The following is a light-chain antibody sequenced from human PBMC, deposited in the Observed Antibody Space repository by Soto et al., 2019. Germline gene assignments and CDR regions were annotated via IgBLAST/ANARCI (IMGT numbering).Light chain of an antibody. J-gene: IGLJ2*01. CDR2: EGS. Sequence: QSALTQPASVSGSPGQSITISCTGTSSDVGSYNLVSWYQQHPGKAPKLMIYEGSKRPSGVSHRFSGSKSGNTASLTISGRQAEDEADYYCCSYAGSSSHVVFGGGTKLTVL. CDR1: SSDVGSYNL. CDR3: CSYAGSSSHVV. V-gene: IGLV2-23*01.